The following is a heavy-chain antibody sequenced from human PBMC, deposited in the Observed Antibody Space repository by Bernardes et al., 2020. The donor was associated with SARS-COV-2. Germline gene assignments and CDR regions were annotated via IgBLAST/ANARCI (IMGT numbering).Heavy chain of an antibody. CDR1: GFTFSSYG. D-gene: IGHD5-12*01. V-gene: IGHV3-30*18. CDR2: LSYDGSNK. Sequence: GGSLRLSCAASGFTFSSYGMHWVRQAPGKGLEWVALLSYDGSNKYYADSVKGRFTISRDNSKNTLYLQMNSLRAEDTAVYFCAKDLGGYAGYWGQGTLVTVSS. CDR3: AKDLGGYAGY. J-gene: IGHJ4*02.